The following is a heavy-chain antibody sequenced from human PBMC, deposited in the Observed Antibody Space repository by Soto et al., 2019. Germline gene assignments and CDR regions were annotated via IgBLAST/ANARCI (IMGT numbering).Heavy chain of an antibody. CDR1: GFTFSSYW. V-gene: IGHV3-7*01. CDR2: IKQDGSEK. J-gene: IGHJ6*03. CDR3: ARVIEANYYYYYYYMDV. Sequence: GGSLRLSCAASGFTFSSYWMSWVRQAPGKGLEWVANIKQDGSEKYYVDSVKGRFTISRDNAKNSLYLQMNSLRAEDTAVYYCARVIEANYYYYYYYMDVWGKGTTVTVSS.